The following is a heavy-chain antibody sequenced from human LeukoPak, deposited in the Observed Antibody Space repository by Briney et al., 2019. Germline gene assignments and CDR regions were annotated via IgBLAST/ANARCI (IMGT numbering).Heavy chain of an antibody. J-gene: IGHJ6*03. V-gene: IGHV5-51*01. D-gene: IGHD2-8*01. CDR2: IYPDDSDI. CDR1: GYSFTSYW. Sequence: GESLKISCKGSGYSFTSYWIVWVRQMPGKGLEWMGIIYPDDSDIKYSPSFQGQVTISADKSISTAYLQWSSLKASDTATYYCARLAFCTNAVCFSNYYYSMDVWGRGTTVTVSS. CDR3: ARLAFCTNAVCFSNYYYSMDV.